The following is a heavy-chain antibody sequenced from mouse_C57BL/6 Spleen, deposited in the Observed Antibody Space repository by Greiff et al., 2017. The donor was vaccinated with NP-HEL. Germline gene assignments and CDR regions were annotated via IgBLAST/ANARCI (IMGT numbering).Heavy chain of an antibody. Sequence: QVQLQHPGAELVMPGASVKLSCKASGYTFTSYWMHWVKQRPGQGLEWIGEIDPSDSYTNYNQKFKGKSTLTVDKSSSTAYMQLSSLTSEDSAVYYCALYGSSYYAMDYWGQGTSVTVSS. CDR1: GYTFTSYW. J-gene: IGHJ4*01. CDR2: IDPSDSYT. CDR3: ALYGSSYYAMDY. V-gene: IGHV1-69*01. D-gene: IGHD1-1*01.